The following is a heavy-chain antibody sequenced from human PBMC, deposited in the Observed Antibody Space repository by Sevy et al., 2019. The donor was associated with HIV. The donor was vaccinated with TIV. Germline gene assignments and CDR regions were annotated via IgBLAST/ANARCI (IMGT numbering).Heavy chain of an antibody. J-gene: IGHJ4*02. Sequence: GGSLRLSCTASGFIFGDYGMSWVRQAPGKGLEWIAFFKSKIHGGTTENAAFVKGRFTISRNDYKNIIYLQMSNLKTEDTAVYYCTRWSGSQSIFDYWGQGTLVTVSS. V-gene: IGHV3-49*04. CDR1: GFIFGDYG. D-gene: IGHD1-26*01. CDR2: FKSKIHGGTT. CDR3: TRWSGSQSIFDY.